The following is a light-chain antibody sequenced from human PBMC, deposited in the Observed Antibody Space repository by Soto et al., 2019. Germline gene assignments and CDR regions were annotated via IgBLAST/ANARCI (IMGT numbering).Light chain of an antibody. V-gene: IGKV1-5*03. Sequence: ITQSPATLSVSPGERATLSCRASQSISSWLAWYQQKPGRAPKLLIYKASSLESGVPSRFRGSGSGTEFTLTISSLKPDDFETYYCQHYNSYSEAFGQGTKVDIK. J-gene: IGKJ1*01. CDR1: QSISSW. CDR3: QHYNSYSEA. CDR2: KAS.